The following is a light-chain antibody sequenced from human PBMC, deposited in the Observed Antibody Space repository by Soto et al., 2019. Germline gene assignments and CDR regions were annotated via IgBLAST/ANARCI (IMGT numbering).Light chain of an antibody. CDR2: GAS. CDR1: QSVSSR. Sequence: EIVMTQSPATLSVSPGERVTLSCRASQSVSSRLAWYQQKPGLAPRRLIYGASTRATGIPARFSGSGSGTEFTLTISSLQSEDFATYYCQQYADWYTFGQGTKLEIK. CDR3: QQYADWYT. J-gene: IGKJ2*01. V-gene: IGKV3-15*01.